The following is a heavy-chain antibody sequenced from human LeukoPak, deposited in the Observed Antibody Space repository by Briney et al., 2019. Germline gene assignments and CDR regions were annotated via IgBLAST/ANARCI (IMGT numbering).Heavy chain of an antibody. CDR1: GYTFTGYY. J-gene: IGHJ2*01. CDR2: INPNSGGT. Sequence: GASVKVSCKASGYTFTGYYMHWVRQAPGQGLEWMGWINPNSGGTNYAQKFQGRVTMTRDTSISTAYMELSSLRSEDTAVYYCASSSGLVVVLGDDWYFDLWGRGTLVTVSS. D-gene: IGHD3-22*01. V-gene: IGHV1-2*02. CDR3: ASSSGLVVVLGDDWYFDL.